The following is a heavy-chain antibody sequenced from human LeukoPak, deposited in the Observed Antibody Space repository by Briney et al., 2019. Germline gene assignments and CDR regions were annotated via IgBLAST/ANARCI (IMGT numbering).Heavy chain of an antibody. J-gene: IGHJ4*02. V-gene: IGHV3-53*01. Sequence: GGSLTLSCAASWFTVSSNYMSWVRRAPGKGLEWVSVIYSVGSTYYPDSVKGRFTISRDNSKNTLYLQMNSLRAEDTAVYYCARSRRQWLDFDYWGQGTLVTVSS. CDR2: IYSVGST. D-gene: IGHD6-19*01. CDR1: WFTVSSNY. CDR3: ARSRRQWLDFDY.